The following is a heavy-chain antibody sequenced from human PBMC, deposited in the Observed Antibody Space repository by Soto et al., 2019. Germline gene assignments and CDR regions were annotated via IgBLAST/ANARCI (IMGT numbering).Heavy chain of an antibody. Sequence: EVQLVESGGGLVQPGGSLRLSCTASGFTFSNHWMHWVRQGPGQGLVWVSRINTDGSFRDYADSVRGRFTISRDNAKNTRIVQINSLRAEDTAVYYCVRGTSAWSGKDYWGQGTLVTVSS. D-gene: IGHD6-19*01. CDR2: INTDGSFR. CDR3: VRGTSAWSGKDY. J-gene: IGHJ4*02. CDR1: GFTFSNHW. V-gene: IGHV3-74*01.